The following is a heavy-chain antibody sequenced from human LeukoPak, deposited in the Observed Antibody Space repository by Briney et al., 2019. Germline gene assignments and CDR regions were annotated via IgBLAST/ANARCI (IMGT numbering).Heavy chain of an antibody. V-gene: IGHV1-58*02. D-gene: IGHD3-22*01. CDR2: IVVNSGNT. CDR3: ARDPYDSSGSGDFDY. CDR1: GFTLTRSA. Sequence: SVKVSRKASGFTLTRSAMQWVRQARGQRLEWIGWIVVNSGNTLYAQTYQERVNITRVMSTSTAYTELSSLRSEDTAVYYCARDPYDSSGSGDFDYWGQGTLVTVSS. J-gene: IGHJ4*02.